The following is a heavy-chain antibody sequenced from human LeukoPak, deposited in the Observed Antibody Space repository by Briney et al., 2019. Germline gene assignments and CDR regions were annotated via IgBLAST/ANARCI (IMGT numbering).Heavy chain of an antibody. CDR2: IYPSGST. Sequence: SETLSLTCTVSGGSISSGIYYWSWIRQPAGKGLEWIGHIYPSGSTNYNPSLKSRVTISVDTSKNQFSLKLSSVTAADTAVYYCARGTDFWSGYSPRDNYYYMDVWGTGTTVTVSS. D-gene: IGHD3-3*01. J-gene: IGHJ6*03. V-gene: IGHV4-61*09. CDR3: ARGTDFWSGYSPRDNYYYMDV. CDR1: GGSISSGIYY.